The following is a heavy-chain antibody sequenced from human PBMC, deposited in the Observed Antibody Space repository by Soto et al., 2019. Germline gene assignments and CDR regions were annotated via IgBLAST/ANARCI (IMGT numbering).Heavy chain of an antibody. J-gene: IGHJ6*01. D-gene: IGHD2-2*03. CDR1: GGSFSGYY. CDR2: INHSGST. Sequence: QVQLQQWGAGLLKPSETLSLTCAVYGGSFSGYYWSWIRQPPGKGLEWIGEINHSGSTNYNPSLKSRVTISVDTSKNQFSLKLSSVTAADTAVYYCARGRIGYCSSTSCYPHYYYYGMDVW. V-gene: IGHV4-34*01. CDR3: ARGRIGYCSSTSCYPHYYYYGMDV.